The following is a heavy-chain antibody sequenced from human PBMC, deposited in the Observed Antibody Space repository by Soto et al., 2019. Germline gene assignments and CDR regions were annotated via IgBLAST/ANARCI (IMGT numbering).Heavy chain of an antibody. D-gene: IGHD2-8*01. J-gene: IGHJ6*02. CDR1: GFTFSSYG. Sequence: QVQLVGSGGGVVQPGGSLRLSCAASGFTFSSYGMHWVRQAPGKGLEWVAIISYDGRNKYNADSVKGRFTISRDNSKNTLYLQMNSLRAEDTAVYYCARENGVISALDVWGQATTVTVSS. CDR2: ISYDGRNK. CDR3: ARENGVISALDV. V-gene: IGHV3-30*03.